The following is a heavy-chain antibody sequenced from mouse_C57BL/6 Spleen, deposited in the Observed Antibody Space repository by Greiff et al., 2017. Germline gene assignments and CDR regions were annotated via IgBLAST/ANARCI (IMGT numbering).Heavy chain of an antibody. CDR1: GYSFTDYN. CDR2: INPNYGTT. CDR3: ARGHYGSSYGFAY. D-gene: IGHD1-1*01. Sequence: EVKLMESGPELVKPGASVKISCKASGYSFTDYNMNWVKQSNGKSLEWIGVINPNYGTTSYNQKFKGKATLTVDQSSSTAYMQLNSLTSEDSAVDYCARGHYGSSYGFAYWGQGTRVTVSA. J-gene: IGHJ3*01. V-gene: IGHV1-39*01.